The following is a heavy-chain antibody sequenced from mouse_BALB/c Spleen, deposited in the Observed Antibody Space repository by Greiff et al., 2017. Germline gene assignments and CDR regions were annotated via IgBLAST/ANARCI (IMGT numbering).Heavy chain of an antibody. CDR3: TRETMISAWFAY. J-gene: IGHJ3*01. Sequence: VHVKQSGTVLARPGASVKMSCKASGYTFTSYWMHWVKQRPGQGLEWIGAIYPGNSDTSYNQKFKGKAKLTAVTSTSTAYMELSSLTNEDSAVYYCTRETMISAWFAYWGQGTLVTVSA. V-gene: IGHV1-5*01. CDR2: IYPGNSDT. D-gene: IGHD2-4*01. CDR1: GYTFTSYW.